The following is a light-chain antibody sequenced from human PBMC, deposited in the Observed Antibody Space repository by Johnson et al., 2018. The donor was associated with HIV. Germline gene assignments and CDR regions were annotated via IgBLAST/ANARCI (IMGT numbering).Light chain of an antibody. J-gene: IGLJ1*01. CDR2: DNN. Sequence: QSVLTQPPSVSAAPGQKVTISCSGSSYNIGNNYVSWYQQLPGTAPKLLIYDNNKRPSGIPDRFSGSKSGTSATLGITGLQTGDEADYYCGTWDSSLSSYVFGIGTKVTVL. V-gene: IGLV1-51*01. CDR1: SYNIGNNY. CDR3: GTWDSSLSSYV.